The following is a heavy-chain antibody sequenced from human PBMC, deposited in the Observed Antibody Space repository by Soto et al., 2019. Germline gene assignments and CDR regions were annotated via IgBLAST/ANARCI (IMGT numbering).Heavy chain of an antibody. Sequence: QLQLQESGPGLVKPSETLSLTCTVSGGSISSSSYYWGWIRQPPGKGLEWIGSIYYSGSTYYNPSLKSRVTISVDTSKNQFSLKLSSVTAADTAVYYCARPLAYCSGDCEAYDAFDIWGQGTMVTVSS. D-gene: IGHD2-21*02. CDR1: GGSISSSSYY. J-gene: IGHJ3*02. V-gene: IGHV4-39*01. CDR3: ARPLAYCSGDCEAYDAFDI. CDR2: IYYSGST.